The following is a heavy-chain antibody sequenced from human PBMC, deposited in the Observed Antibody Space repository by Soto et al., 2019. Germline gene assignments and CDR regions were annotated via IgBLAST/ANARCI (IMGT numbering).Heavy chain of an antibody. V-gene: IGHV1-3*01. CDR1: GYSFIKTA. Sequence: ASVKVSCKTSGYSFIKTAIHWVRQAPGQRHEWMGWINVGTDKTKYSEKFQGRVTITTDTSASTAYMELTSLGSEDTAVYYCARVEEGVNLDYWGQGTPVTGSS. CDR2: INVGTDKT. CDR3: ARVEEGVNLDY. J-gene: IGHJ4*02.